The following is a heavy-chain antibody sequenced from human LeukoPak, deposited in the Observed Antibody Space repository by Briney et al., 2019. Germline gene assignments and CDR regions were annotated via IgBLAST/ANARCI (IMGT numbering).Heavy chain of an antibody. CDR1: GFTFSDYY. D-gene: IGHD5-24*01. J-gene: IGHJ4*02. Sequence: GGSLRLSCAASGFTFSDYYMSWIRQAPGKGLERVSYISSSGSTIYYADSVKGRFTISRDNAKNSLYLHMNSLRAEDTAVYYCAREGWPSYYLDNWGQGTLVTVSS. CDR2: ISSSGSTI. CDR3: AREGWPSYYLDN. V-gene: IGHV3-11*04.